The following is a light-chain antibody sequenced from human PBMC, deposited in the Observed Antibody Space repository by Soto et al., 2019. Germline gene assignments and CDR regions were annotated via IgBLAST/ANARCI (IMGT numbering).Light chain of an antibody. Sequence: EMVVTQSPGTLSLSPGERATLSCRASQSVSSSYLAWYQQKPGQAPRLLIYGASSRAIGIPDRFSGSGSGTDFTLTISRLEPEDFAVYYCQQYGSSPATFGQGTKVDI. J-gene: IGKJ1*01. CDR2: GAS. CDR1: QSVSSSY. V-gene: IGKV3-20*01. CDR3: QQYGSSPAT.